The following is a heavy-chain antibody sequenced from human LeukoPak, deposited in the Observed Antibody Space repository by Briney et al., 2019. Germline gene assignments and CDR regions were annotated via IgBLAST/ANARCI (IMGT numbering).Heavy chain of an antibody. CDR2: IIPIFGTA. J-gene: IGHJ4*02. V-gene: IGHV1-69*05. Sequence: SEKVSCKASGGTFSSYAISWVRQAPGQGLEWMGGIIPIFGTANYAQKFQGRVTITTDESTSTAYMELSSLRSEDTAVYYCARGETPRNYFDYWGQGTLVTVSS. CDR3: ARGETPRNYFDY. CDR1: GGTFSSYA.